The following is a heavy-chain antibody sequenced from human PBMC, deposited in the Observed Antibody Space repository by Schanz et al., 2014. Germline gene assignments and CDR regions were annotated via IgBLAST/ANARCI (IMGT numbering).Heavy chain of an antibody. V-gene: IGHV3-48*01. Sequence: EVQLVESGGGLVKPGGSLRLSCATSGLTFTSAWMSWVRQAPGKGLEWVSYISSASSTINYADSVKGRFTISRDNSKNTVYIQMNSLRAEDTAVYYCARGGPAYYFDDWGQGTLXTVSS. J-gene: IGHJ4*02. CDR1: GLTFTSAW. CDR2: ISSASSTI. CDR3: ARGGPAYYFDD.